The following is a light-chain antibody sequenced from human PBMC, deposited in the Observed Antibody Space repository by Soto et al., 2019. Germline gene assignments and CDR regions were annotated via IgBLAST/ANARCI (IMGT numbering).Light chain of an antibody. V-gene: IGKV1-5*03. Sequence: DIQMTQSPSTLSASVGDRVTITCRARQSISRWLAWYQQKPGKAPKLLIYQASSLESGVPSRFRGSGSGTEFTLTISSLQPDDFETYYCQQYNSYPWTFGQGTKVDIK. CDR1: QSISRW. CDR2: QAS. CDR3: QQYNSYPWT. J-gene: IGKJ1*01.